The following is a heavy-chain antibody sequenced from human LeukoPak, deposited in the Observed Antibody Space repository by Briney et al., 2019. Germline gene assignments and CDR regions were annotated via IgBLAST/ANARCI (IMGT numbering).Heavy chain of an antibody. CDR1: GGTFSSYA. Sequence: SVKVSCKASGGTFSSYAISWVRQAPGQGLEWMGGIIPIFATATYAQKFQGRVTITADESTSTAYMELSSLRSEDTAAYYCARGPITTRSHFDYWGQGTLVTVSS. V-gene: IGHV1-69*13. D-gene: IGHD3-22*01. J-gene: IGHJ4*02. CDR3: ARGPITTRSHFDY. CDR2: IIPIFATA.